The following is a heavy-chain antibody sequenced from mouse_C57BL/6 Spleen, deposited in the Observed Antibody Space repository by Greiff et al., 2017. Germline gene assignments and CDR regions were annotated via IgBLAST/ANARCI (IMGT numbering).Heavy chain of an antibody. J-gene: IGHJ1*03. Sequence: ESGPGLVKPSQSLSLTCSVTGSSITSGYYWNWIRQFPGNKLEWMGYISYDGSNNYNASLKNLISITRDTSKNQFFLMLISVTTEYTSTYYCASEDDDYGGGWYFDVWGTGTTVTVSS. CDR3: ASEDDDYGGGWYFDV. V-gene: IGHV3-6*01. CDR2: ISYDGSN. D-gene: IGHD2-4*01. CDR1: GSSITSGYY.